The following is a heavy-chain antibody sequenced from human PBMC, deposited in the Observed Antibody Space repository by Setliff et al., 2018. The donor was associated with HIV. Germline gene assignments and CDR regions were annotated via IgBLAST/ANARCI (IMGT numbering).Heavy chain of an antibody. D-gene: IGHD2-15*01. V-gene: IGHV3-11*03. J-gene: IGHJ4*02. CDR2: ISSSSSYT. Sequence: GGSLRLSCAASGFMFSDNYMSWIRQAPGKGLEWVSYISSSSSYTNYADSVKGRFTISRDNAKKSLYLRMNSLRAEDTAVYYCARVADTTRGTFDYWGQVTLVTVSS. CDR1: GFMFSDNY. CDR3: ARVADTTRGTFDY.